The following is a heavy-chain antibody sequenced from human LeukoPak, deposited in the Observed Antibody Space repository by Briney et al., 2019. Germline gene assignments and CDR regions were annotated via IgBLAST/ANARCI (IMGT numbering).Heavy chain of an antibody. Sequence: PGGSLRLSCADSGFTFSGSAMHWVRQASGKGLEWVGRIRSKPNGYATAYAASVTGRFTISRDDSKNTAYLQMNSLKTEDTAVYYCTRELKYYFSLDVWGQGTTVTVSS. CDR1: GFTFSGSA. CDR2: IRSKPNGYAT. V-gene: IGHV3-73*01. CDR3: TRELKYYFSLDV. J-gene: IGHJ6*02. D-gene: IGHD1-7*01.